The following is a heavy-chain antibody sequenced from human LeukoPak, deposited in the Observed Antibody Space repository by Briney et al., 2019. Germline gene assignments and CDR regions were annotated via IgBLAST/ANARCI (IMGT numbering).Heavy chain of an antibody. Sequence: GGSLRLSCAASGFTFSSYGMHWVRQAPGKGLEWVAVISYDGSNKYYADSVMGRFTISRDNSKNTLYLQMNSLRAEDTAVYYCAKEGYCSGGSCDPHWYFDLWGRGTLVTVSS. V-gene: IGHV3-30*18. D-gene: IGHD2-15*01. J-gene: IGHJ2*01. CDR3: AKEGYCSGGSCDPHWYFDL. CDR1: GFTFSSYG. CDR2: ISYDGSNK.